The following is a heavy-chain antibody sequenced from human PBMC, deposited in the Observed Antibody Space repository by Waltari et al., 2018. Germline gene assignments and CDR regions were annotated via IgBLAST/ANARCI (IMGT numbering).Heavy chain of an antibody. Sequence: LSLTCTVSGGSISSGGYYWSWIRQHPGKGLEWIGYIYYSGSTYYNPSLKSRVTISVDTSKNQFSLKLSSVTAADTAVYYCARDIPAGGVDYYYYMDVWGKGTTVTVSS. CDR3: ARDIPAGGVDYYYYMDV. CDR1: GGSISSGGYY. CDR2: IYYSGST. J-gene: IGHJ6*03. V-gene: IGHV4-31*03. D-gene: IGHD1-26*01.